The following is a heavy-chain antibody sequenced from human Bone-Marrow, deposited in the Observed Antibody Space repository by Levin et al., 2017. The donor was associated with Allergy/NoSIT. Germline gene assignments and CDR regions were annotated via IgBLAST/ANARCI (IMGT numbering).Heavy chain of an antibody. J-gene: IGHJ5*02. CDR2: IYYSGST. Sequence: SETLSLTCTVSGDSVTSGNYYWSWIRQPPGKGLEWIGYIYYSGSTNYNPSLKSRITISLDTSKNHFSLNLSAVTAADTAVYYCAREITSSWFDPWGQGTLVTVSS. CDR3: AREITSSWFDP. D-gene: IGHD2-2*01. V-gene: IGHV4-61*03. CDR1: GDSVTSGNYY.